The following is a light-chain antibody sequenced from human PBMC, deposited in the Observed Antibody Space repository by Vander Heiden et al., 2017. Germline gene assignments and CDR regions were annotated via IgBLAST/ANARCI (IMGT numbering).Light chain of an antibody. V-gene: IGKV3-20*01. CDR1: QTISSSY. Sequence: PGTLSLSPGDAATLSCRAGQTISSSYLAWYQQQPGQAPKLLIYGASTRASGIPDRFRGSGSGTDFTLTISRLEPEDFAVYYCQQYCSSSFTFGPGTKVDIK. CDR2: GAS. J-gene: IGKJ3*01. CDR3: QQYCSSSFT.